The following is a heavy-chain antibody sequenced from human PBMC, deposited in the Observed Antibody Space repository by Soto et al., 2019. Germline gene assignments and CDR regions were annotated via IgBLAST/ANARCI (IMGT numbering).Heavy chain of an antibody. CDR3: ARVSSSWPYYFDY. J-gene: IGHJ4*02. Sequence: RRLSCAASGFTFSSYEMNWVRQAPGKGLEWVSYISSSGSTIYYADSVKGRFTISRDNAKNSLYLQMNSLRAEDTAVYYCARVSSSWPYYFDYWGQGTLVTVSS. V-gene: IGHV3-48*03. D-gene: IGHD6-13*01. CDR2: ISSSGSTI. CDR1: GFTFSSYE.